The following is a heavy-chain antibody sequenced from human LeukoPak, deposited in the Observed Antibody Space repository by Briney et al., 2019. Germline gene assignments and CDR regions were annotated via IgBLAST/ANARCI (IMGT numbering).Heavy chain of an antibody. CDR2: IYPGDSDT. D-gene: IGHD3-3*01. V-gene: IGHV5-51*01. CDR3: ARIKLRFLEWLSDAFDI. Sequence: GESLKISCKGSGYSFTSYWIGRVRQMPGKGLEWMGIIYPGDSDTRYSPSFQGQVTISADKSISTAYLQWSSLKASDTAMYYCARIKLRFLEWLSDAFDIWGQGTMVTVSS. J-gene: IGHJ3*02. CDR1: GYSFTSYW.